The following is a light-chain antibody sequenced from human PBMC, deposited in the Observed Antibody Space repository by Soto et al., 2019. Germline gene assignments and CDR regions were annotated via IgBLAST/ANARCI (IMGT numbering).Light chain of an antibody. V-gene: IGKV3-15*01. CDR3: QQYNNWPGT. J-gene: IGKJ1*01. Sequence: EIVMTQSPATLSVSPGERATLSCRASQSVSGNLAWYQQKPGQAPRLLIYGASTRATGIPARFSGSGSGTGFTLTISSLQSEDFAVYYCQQYNNWPGTFGQGTKVEIK. CDR2: GAS. CDR1: QSVSGN.